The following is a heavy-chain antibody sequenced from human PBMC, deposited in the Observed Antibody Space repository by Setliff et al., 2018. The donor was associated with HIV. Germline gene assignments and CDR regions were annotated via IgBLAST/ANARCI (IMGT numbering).Heavy chain of an antibody. CDR3: ARGPIRYSSGVRWFLGVESWYSGIDY. V-gene: IGHV4-34*01. Sequence: SETLSLTCAVYDGSLSSYYWSWIRQSTGKGLEWIGEINDSGTTNYNPSLESRVTMLIDMSKNQLSLKLSSVTAADTAVYFCARGPIRYSSGVRWFLGVESWYSGIDYWGQGTLVTVSS. D-gene: IGHD2-15*01. J-gene: IGHJ4*02. CDR2: INDSGTT. CDR1: DGSLSSYY.